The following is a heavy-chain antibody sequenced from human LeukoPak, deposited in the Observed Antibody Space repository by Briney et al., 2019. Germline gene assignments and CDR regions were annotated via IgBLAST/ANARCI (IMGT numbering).Heavy chain of an antibody. D-gene: IGHD1-14*01. J-gene: IGHJ4*02. V-gene: IGHV3-11*04. Sequence: GGSLRLSCAASGFTFSDNYMIWIRQAPGKGLEWVSYITDTGSATYSADPVKGRFTISRDNAKNSLFLQMNSLRADDTAVYYCARARKGYYFDHWGQGTLVTVSS. CDR2: ITDTGSAT. CDR1: GFTFSDNY. CDR3: ARARKGYYFDH.